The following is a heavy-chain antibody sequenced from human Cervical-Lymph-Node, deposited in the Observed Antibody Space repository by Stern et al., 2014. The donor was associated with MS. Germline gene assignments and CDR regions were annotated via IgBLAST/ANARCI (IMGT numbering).Heavy chain of an antibody. CDR1: GGSISSGDHQ. J-gene: IGHJ4*02. CDR2: ILNSGSS. D-gene: IGHD3-10*01. Sequence: VQLVESGPGLVKPSRTLSLTCTVSGGSISSGDHQWTWIRQPPGKGLEWIGYILNSGSSYSKPSLKSRVSISIDTSRNQFSLKVNSVTAADTAVYYCARASWFGELSFDSWGQGSLVTVSS. CDR3: ARASWFGELSFDS. V-gene: IGHV4-30-4*01.